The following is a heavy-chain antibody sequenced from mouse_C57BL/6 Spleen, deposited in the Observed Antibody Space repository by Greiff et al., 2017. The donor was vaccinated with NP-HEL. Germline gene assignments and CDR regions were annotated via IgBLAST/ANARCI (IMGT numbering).Heavy chain of an antibody. CDR3: ARSSYYGSSSYAMDY. CDR1: GYAFSSSW. D-gene: IGHD1-1*01. J-gene: IGHJ4*01. CDR2: IYPGDGDT. V-gene: IGHV1-82*01. Sequence: QVQLQQSGPELVKPGASVKISCKASGYAFSSSWMNWVKQRPGKGLEWIGRIYPGDGDTNYTGKFKGKATLTADKSSSTAYMQLSSLTSEDSAVYFCARSSYYGSSSYAMDYWGQGTSVTVSS.